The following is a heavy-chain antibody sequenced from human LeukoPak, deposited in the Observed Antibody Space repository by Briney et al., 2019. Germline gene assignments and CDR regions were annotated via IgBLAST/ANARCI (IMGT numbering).Heavy chain of an antibody. CDR1: GESFSGYY. V-gene: IGHV4-34*01. CDR3: ASGRGSWLYNWFDP. CDR2: INHSGST. D-gene: IGHD6-13*01. Sequence: SETLSLTCAVYGESFSGYYWSWIRQPPGKGLEWIGEINHSGSTNYNPSLKSRVTISVDTSKNQFSLKLSSVTAADTAVYYCASGRGSWLYNWFDPWGQGTLVTDSS. J-gene: IGHJ5*02.